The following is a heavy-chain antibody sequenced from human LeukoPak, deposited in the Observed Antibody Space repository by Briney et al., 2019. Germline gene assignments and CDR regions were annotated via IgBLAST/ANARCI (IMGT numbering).Heavy chain of an antibody. CDR3: AKDMAVDAPYYGMDV. CDR1: GFTLYDYA. Sequence: GGSLRLSCAASGFTLYDYAMHWVRQAPGEGLGWVSLISGDGGSTYYADSVKGRFTISRDNSKNSLYLQMNSLRTEDTALYYCAKDMAVDAPYYGMDVWGQGTTVTVSS. J-gene: IGHJ6*02. CDR2: ISGDGGST. D-gene: IGHD6-19*01. V-gene: IGHV3-43*02.